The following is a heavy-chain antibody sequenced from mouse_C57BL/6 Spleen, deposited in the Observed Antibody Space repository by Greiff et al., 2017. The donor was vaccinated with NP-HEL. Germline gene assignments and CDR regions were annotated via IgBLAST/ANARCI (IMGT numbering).Heavy chain of an antibody. V-gene: IGHV5-4*01. Sequence: EVKLMESGGGLVKPGGSLKLSCAASGFTFSSYAMSWVRQTPEKRLEWVATISDGGSYTYYPDNVKGRFTISRDNAKNNLYLQMSHLKSEDTAMYYCARDNLRDYWGQGTTLTVSS. CDR2: ISDGGSYT. CDR1: GFTFSSYA. J-gene: IGHJ2*01. CDR3: ARDNLRDY.